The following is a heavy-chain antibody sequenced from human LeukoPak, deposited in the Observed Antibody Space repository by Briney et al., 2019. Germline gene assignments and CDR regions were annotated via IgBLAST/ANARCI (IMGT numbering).Heavy chain of an antibody. CDR2: INPNSGGT. D-gene: IGHD3-3*01. CDR1: GYTFTGYY. CDR3: ARGTTIFGVVIIRFDP. V-gene: IGHV1-2*02. J-gene: IGHJ5*02. Sequence: GASVKVSCKASGYTFTGYYMHWVRQAPGQGREWMGWINPNSGGTNYAQKFQGRVTMTRDTSISTAYMELSRLRSDDTAVYYCARGTTIFGVVIIRFDPWGQGTLVTVSS.